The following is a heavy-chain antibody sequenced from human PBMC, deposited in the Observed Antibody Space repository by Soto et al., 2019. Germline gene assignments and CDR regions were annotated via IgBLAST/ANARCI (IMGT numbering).Heavy chain of an antibody. CDR3: ARDRGAVVGQYVDY. CDR2: ISSSGDTG. V-gene: IGHV3-11*01. Sequence: QVQLVESGGGLVKPGGSLRLSCAASGFTFSAYYMSWIRQAPGKGLEWISYISSSGDTGNYADSVKGRFTVSRDNAKNSLYLQMNSLRGEDTAVYYCARDRGAVVGQYVDYWGQVTLVTVSS. J-gene: IGHJ4*02. CDR1: GFTFSAYY. D-gene: IGHD6-19*01.